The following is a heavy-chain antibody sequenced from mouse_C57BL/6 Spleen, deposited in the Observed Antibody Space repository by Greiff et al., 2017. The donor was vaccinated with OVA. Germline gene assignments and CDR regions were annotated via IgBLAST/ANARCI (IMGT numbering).Heavy chain of an antibody. CDR2: INPNNGGT. CDR3: ARYGYYAMDY. Sequence: EVKLQQSGPELVKPGASVKISCKASGYTFTDYYMNWVKQSHGKSLEWIGDINPNNGGTSYNQKFKGKATLTVDKSSSTAYMELRSLTSEDSAVYYCARYGYYAMDYWGQGTSVTVSS. D-gene: IGHD1-1*02. CDR1: GYTFTDYY. V-gene: IGHV1-26*01. J-gene: IGHJ4*01.